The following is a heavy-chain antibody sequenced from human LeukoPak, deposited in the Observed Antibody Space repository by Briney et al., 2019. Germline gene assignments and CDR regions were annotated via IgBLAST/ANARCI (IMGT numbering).Heavy chain of an antibody. J-gene: IGHJ4*02. D-gene: IGHD6-19*01. V-gene: IGHV3-23*01. CDR3: AKSIAVAFYS. CDR2: ISGSGAGT. Sequence: GGSLRLSCAASGFTFSSFAMSWVRQAPGKGLDWVSSISGSGAGTYYADSVKGRFTISRDNSKNTLYLQMKSLRAEDTAVYYCAKSIAVAFYSWGQGTLVTVSS. CDR1: GFTFSSFA.